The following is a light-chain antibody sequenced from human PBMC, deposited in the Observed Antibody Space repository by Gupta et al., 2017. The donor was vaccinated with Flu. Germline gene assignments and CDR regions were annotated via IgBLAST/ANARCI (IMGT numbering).Light chain of an antibody. Sequence: EIVLTQSPGILSLSPGERATLSCRASQSVGRDYLAWDQQKPGQAPRLIIYGATNRASGIPDRFCGCGGERDFTLTNSRRESEDCDAYYGHQDNGSCTFGQRTKVDIK. CDR2: GAT. CDR1: QSVGRDY. V-gene: IGKV3-20*01. CDR3: HQDNGSCT. J-gene: IGKJ3*01.